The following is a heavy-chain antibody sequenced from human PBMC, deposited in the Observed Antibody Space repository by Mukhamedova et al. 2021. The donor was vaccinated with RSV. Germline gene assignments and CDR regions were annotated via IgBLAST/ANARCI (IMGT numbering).Heavy chain of an antibody. CDR3: ARRATAAAGRRDFDY. Sequence: GRFTISRDNAKNSLYLQMNSLRAEDTAVYYCARRATAAAGRRDFDYWGQGTLVTVSS. V-gene: IGHV3-11*06. D-gene: IGHD6-13*01. J-gene: IGHJ4*02.